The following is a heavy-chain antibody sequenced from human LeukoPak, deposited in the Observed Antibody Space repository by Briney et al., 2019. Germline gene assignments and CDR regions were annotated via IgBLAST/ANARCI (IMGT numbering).Heavy chain of an antibody. CDR3: ASWPPFTWIGIDY. V-gene: IGHV4-30-4*01. Sequence: SETLSLTCIVSGGSISSGDYYWSWIRQPPGKGLEWIGYIYYSGSTYYNPSLKSRVTISVDTSKNQFSLKLSSVTAADTAVYYCASWPPFTWIGIDYWGQGTLVTVSS. J-gene: IGHJ4*02. D-gene: IGHD5-12*01. CDR2: IYYSGST. CDR1: GGSISSGDYY.